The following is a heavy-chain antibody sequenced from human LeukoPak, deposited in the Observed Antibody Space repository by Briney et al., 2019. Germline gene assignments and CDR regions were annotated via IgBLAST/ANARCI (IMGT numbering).Heavy chain of an antibody. Sequence: GASVKVSCKASGYTFTTYGLSWVRQAPGQGLEWLGWISTYDDNIKYAQSLQGRLTLTIDTSTSTAYMELRSLRSDDTAVYYCARVRASGGSPYYFDYWGQGTLVTVSS. CDR3: ARVRASGGSPYYFDY. CDR2: ISTYDDNI. D-gene: IGHD2-15*01. J-gene: IGHJ4*02. CDR1: GYTFTTYG. V-gene: IGHV1-18*01.